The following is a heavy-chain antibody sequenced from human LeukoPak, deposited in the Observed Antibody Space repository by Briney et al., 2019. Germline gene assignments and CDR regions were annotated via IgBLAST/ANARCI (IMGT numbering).Heavy chain of an antibody. CDR2: IISDGSGT. CDR1: GFTFSNHW. Sequence: PGGSLRLSCAASGFTFSNHWMHWVRHTPGKGLVWVSRIISDGSGTSYADSVKGRFTISRDNAKNTLYLQMNSLRAEDTAVYYCARDGSLPDYWGQGTLVTVSS. CDR3: ARDGSLPDY. V-gene: IGHV3-74*01. J-gene: IGHJ4*02.